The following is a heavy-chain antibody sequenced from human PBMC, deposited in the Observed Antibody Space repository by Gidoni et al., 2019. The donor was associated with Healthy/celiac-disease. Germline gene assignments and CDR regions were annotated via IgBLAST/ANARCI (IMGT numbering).Heavy chain of an antibody. J-gene: IGHJ6*02. CDR1: GFTFSSYA. V-gene: IGHV3-23*01. CDR2: ISGSGGST. D-gene: IGHD3-10*01. Sequence: EVQLLESGGGLVQPGGSLRLSCAASGFTFSSYAMSWVRQAPGKGLEWVSAISGSGGSTYYADSVKGRFTISRDNSKNTLYLQMNSLRAEDTAVYYCAKGRRTYYYGSGSYTPHYYGMDVWGQGTTVTVSS. CDR3: AKGRRTYYYGSGSYTPHYYGMDV.